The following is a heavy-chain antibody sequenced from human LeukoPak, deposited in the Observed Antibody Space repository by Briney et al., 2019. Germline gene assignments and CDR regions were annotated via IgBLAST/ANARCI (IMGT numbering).Heavy chain of an antibody. CDR2: IYYSGST. CDR3: ARLSTVTQPIDY. D-gene: IGHD4-17*01. V-gene: IGHV4-59*01. Sequence: PSETLSLTCTVSGGSISSYYWSWIRQPPGKGLEWIGYIYYSGSTNYNPSLKSRVTISVDTSKSQFSLKLSSVTAADTAVYYCARLSTVTQPIDYWGQGTLVTVSS. J-gene: IGHJ4*02. CDR1: GGSISSYY.